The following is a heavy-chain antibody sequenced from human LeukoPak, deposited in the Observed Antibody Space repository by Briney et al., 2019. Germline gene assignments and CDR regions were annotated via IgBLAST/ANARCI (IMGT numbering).Heavy chain of an antibody. CDR2: IYTSGST. CDR3: ARGHLGLSP. Sequence: PSETLSLTCTVSGDSISGYYWNWIRQPAGKGLEWIGRIYTSGSTNYDPSLKSRVTISVDKSKNQFSLKLSSVTAADTAVYYCARGHLGLSPWGQGTLVTVSS. J-gene: IGHJ5*02. V-gene: IGHV4-4*07. D-gene: IGHD3-10*01. CDR1: GDSISGYY.